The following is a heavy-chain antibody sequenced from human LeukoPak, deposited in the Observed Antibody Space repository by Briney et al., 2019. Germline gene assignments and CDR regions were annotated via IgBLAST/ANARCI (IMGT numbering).Heavy chain of an antibody. Sequence: PGGSLRLSSAASGFSFSNYWVHWVRQAPGKGLVWVSRINSDGSSTNYADSVKGRFTISRDNAKNTLYLQMNSLRAEDTAMFYCSRGGNHDYWGQGTLVSVSS. CDR1: GFSFSNYW. CDR3: SRGGNHDY. CDR2: INSDGSST. V-gene: IGHV3-74*01. J-gene: IGHJ4*02.